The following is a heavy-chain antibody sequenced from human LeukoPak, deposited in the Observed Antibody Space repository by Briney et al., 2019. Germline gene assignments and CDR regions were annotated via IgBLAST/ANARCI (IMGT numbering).Heavy chain of an antibody. D-gene: IGHD5-24*01. Sequence: GGSLRLSCAASGFSFSSYYMYWVRQAPEKGLVWVSRIKTDGSSTAYADSVKGRFTISRDNAKNTLYLQMNSLRAEDTAVYYCAKGGAATMRDGYNYYYYYMEVWGRGTTVTVSS. J-gene: IGHJ6*03. CDR3: AKGGAATMRDGYNYYYYYMEV. CDR2: IKTDGSST. V-gene: IGHV3-74*01. CDR1: GFSFSSYY.